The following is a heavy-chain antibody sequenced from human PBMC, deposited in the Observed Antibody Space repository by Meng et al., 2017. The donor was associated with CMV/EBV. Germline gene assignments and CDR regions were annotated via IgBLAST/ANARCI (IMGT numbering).Heavy chain of an antibody. J-gene: IGHJ4*02. CDR3: ARVTGAGDYYFDY. Sequence: GESLKISCAASGFTFDDYALHWVRQAPGKGLEYVSAISSNGGSTYYADSVKGRFTISRDNSKNTLYLQMGSLRAEDMAVYYCARVTGAGDYYFDYWGQGTLVTVSS. CDR1: GFTFDDYA. V-gene: IGHV3-64*02. CDR2: ISSNGGST. D-gene: IGHD4-17*01.